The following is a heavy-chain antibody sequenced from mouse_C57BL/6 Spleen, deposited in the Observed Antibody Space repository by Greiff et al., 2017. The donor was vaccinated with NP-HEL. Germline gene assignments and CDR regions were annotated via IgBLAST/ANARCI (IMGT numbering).Heavy chain of an antibody. CDR1: GYTFTSYW. V-gene: IGHV1-55*01. D-gene: IGHD1-1*02. J-gene: IGHJ2*01. CDR2: IYPGSGST. CDR3: ASSKDAMDY. Sequence: QVQLQHSGAELVKPGASVKMSCKASGYTFTSYWITWVKQRPGQGLEWIGDIYPGSGSTNYNEKFKSKATLTVDTSSSTAYMQLSSLTSEDSAVYYCASSKDAMDYWGQGTTLTVSS.